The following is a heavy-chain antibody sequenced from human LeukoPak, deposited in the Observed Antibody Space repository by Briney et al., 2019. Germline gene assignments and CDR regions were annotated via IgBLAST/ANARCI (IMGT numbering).Heavy chain of an antibody. CDR2: IYTVESDT. CDR3: ARGGSGWYFDY. V-gene: IGHV5-51*01. J-gene: IGHJ4*02. Sequence: GGALKISCKGSGFGFTSYWIGWLRPMPEKGLECRGFIYTVESDTKYNPAFQRQITISVDKSINPAYLQWSSLKASDAAIYYCARGGSGWYFDYWGQGSLVTVSS. CDR1: GFGFTSYW. D-gene: IGHD6-19*01.